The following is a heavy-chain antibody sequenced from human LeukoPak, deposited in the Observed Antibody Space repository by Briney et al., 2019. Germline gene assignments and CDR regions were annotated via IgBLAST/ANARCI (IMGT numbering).Heavy chain of an antibody. CDR2: INPNSGGT. V-gene: IGHV1-2*02. Sequence: ASVKVSCKASGYTFTGYDMHWVRQAPGQGLECMGWINPNSGGTNYAQKFQGRVTMTRDTSISTAYMELSRLRSDDTAVYYCARSNGPVLVSPGAPIHYYYFYMDVWGKGTTVTVSS. D-gene: IGHD3-3*02. CDR3: ARSNGPVLVSPGAPIHYYYFYMDV. CDR1: GYTFTGYD. J-gene: IGHJ6*03.